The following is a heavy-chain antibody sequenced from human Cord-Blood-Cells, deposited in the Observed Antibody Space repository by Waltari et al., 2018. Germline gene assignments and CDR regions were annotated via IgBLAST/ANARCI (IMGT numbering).Heavy chain of an antibody. CDR1: GYTFTGYY. CDR3: ARGGYSSSWYYFDY. J-gene: IGHJ4*02. CDR2: INPNSGGT. V-gene: IGHV1-2*04. D-gene: IGHD6-13*01. Sequence: QVQLVQSGAAVKKPGASVKVSCKASGYTFTGYYTHWVRQATGQGLEWMGWINPNSGGTNYAQKFQGWVTMTRDTSISTAYMELSRLRSDDTAVYYCARGGYSSSWYYFDYWGQGTLVTVSS.